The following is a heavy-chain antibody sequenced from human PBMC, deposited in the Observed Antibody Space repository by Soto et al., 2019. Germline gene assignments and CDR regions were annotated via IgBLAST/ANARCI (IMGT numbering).Heavy chain of an antibody. CDR3: ARGKESAGGNAFDA. CDR2: VFYTGST. D-gene: IGHD3-16*01. V-gene: IGHV4-59*01. J-gene: IGHJ3*01. CDR1: GGSLNNFF. Sequence: PSETLSLTCTVSGGSLNNFFLIWLRQPPGKGLEFIGYVFYTGSTNYNPSLKSRATISVDMSKNQFSLVLRSVTAADTAVYYCARGKESAGGNAFDAWGQGALVTVSS.